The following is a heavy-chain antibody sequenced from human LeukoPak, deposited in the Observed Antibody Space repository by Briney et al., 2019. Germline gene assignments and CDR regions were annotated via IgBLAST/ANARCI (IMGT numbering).Heavy chain of an antibody. Sequence: GGSLRLSCAASGFTFSKYWMLWVRQAPGKGLESVSRINTDGTVTTYAGSVKGRFTISRDNANNTMFLQMNSVRDEDTAVYYCATKQWLAPPPDSWGQGTPVTVSS. CDR2: INTDGTVT. CDR3: ATKQWLAPPPDS. CDR1: GFTFSKYW. J-gene: IGHJ4*02. D-gene: IGHD6-19*01. V-gene: IGHV3-74*01.